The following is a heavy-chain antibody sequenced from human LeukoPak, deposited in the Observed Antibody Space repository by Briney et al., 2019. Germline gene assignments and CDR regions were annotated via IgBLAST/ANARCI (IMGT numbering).Heavy chain of an antibody. CDR3: ARRGIVVVPAAIGEAFDI. J-gene: IGHJ3*02. V-gene: IGHV4-59*08. CDR1: GGSISSYY. D-gene: IGHD2-2*02. CDR2: IYYSGST. Sequence: SETLSLTCTVSGGSISSYYWSWIRQPPGKGLEWIGYIYYSGSTNYNPSLKSRVTISVDTSKNQFSLKLSSVTAADTAVYYCARRGIVVVPAAIGEAFDIWGQGTMVTVSS.